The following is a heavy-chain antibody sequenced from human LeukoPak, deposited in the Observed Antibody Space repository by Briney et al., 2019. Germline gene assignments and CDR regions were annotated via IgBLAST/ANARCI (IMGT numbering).Heavy chain of an antibody. Sequence: SETLSPTCTVSGGSTSSYYWSWIRQPPGKGLEWIGYIYYSGSTNYNPSLKSRVTISVDTSKNQFSLKLSSVTAADTAVYYCASYTTSRYCSSTSCYRAFDIWGQGTVVTVSS. CDR3: ASYTTSRYCSSTSCYRAFDI. D-gene: IGHD2-2*01. V-gene: IGHV4-59*01. J-gene: IGHJ3*02. CDR2: IYYSGST. CDR1: GGSTSSYY.